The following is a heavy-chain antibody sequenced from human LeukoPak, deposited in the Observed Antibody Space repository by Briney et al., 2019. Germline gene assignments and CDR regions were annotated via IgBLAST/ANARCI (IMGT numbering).Heavy chain of an antibody. J-gene: IGHJ6*03. CDR1: GFTFSSYS. D-gene: IGHD3-9*01. V-gene: IGHV3-21*01. CDR2: ISSSSSYI. CDR3: ARPVDNYYYYYYMDV. Sequence: KPGGSLRLSCAASGFTFSSYSMNWVRQAPGKGLEWVSSISSSSSYIYYAHSVKGRFTIPRDNAKNSLYLQMNSQRAGDTAVYYCARPVDNYYYYYYMDVWGKGTTVTVSS.